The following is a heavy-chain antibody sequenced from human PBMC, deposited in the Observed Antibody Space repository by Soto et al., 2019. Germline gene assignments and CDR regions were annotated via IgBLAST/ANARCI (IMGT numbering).Heavy chain of an antibody. J-gene: IGHJ4*02. CDR1: GGSISSGGYS. CDR3: AAAYGDSRRFDY. D-gene: IGHD4-17*01. Sequence: SETLSLTCAVSGGSISSGGYSWSWIRQPPGKGLEWIGYIYHSGSTYYNPSLKSRVTISVDRSKNQFSLKLSSVTAADTAVYYCAAAYGDSRRFDYWGQGTLVTVSS. V-gene: IGHV4-30-2*01. CDR2: IYHSGST.